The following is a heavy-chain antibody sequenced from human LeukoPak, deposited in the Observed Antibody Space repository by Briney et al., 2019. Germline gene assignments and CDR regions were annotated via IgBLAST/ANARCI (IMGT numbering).Heavy chain of an antibody. CDR3: AKKQYGGDYYYGMDV. V-gene: IGHV3-23*01. CDR1: GFTFSSYA. CDR2: ISGSGGST. D-gene: IGHD4-23*01. J-gene: IGHJ6*02. Sequence: SGGSLRLSCAASGFTFSSYAMSWVRQAPGKGLEWVSAISGSGGSTYYADSVKGRFTISRDNSKNTLYLQMNSLRAEDTAVYYCAKKQYGGDYYYGMDVWGQGTTVTVSS.